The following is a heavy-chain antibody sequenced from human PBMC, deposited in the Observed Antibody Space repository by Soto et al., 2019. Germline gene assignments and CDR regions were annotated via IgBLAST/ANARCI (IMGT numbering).Heavy chain of an antibody. Sequence: GGSLGLSCAASGFTFSSYAMHWVRQAPGKGLEWVAVISYDGSNKYYADSVKGRFTISRDNSKNTLYLQMNSLRAEDTAVYYCAGSITMVRGASYGMDVWGQGTTVTVSS. CDR3: AGSITMVRGASYGMDV. CDR2: ISYDGSNK. V-gene: IGHV3-30*04. D-gene: IGHD3-10*01. J-gene: IGHJ6*02. CDR1: GFTFSSYA.